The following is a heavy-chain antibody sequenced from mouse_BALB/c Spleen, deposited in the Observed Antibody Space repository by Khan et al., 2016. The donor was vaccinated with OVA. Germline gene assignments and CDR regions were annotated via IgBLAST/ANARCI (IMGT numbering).Heavy chain of an antibody. CDR3: ARIRNYWYFDV. J-gene: IGHJ1*01. CDR2: INTYTGEP. Sequence: QIQLVQSGPELKKPGETVKISCKAFGYTFTNYGMNWVKQAPGKALKWLGWINTYTGEPTYADDFKGRFAFSLETSASTAYLQINNLTNEDTATYYCARIRNYWYFDVWGAGTTVTVSS. CDR1: GYTFTNYG. V-gene: IGHV9-3-1*01.